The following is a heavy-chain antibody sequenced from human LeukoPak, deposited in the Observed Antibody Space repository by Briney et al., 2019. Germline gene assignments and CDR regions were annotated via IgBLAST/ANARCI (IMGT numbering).Heavy chain of an antibody. CDR3: ARDPNSAL. D-gene: IGHD4-23*01. Sequence: SETLSLTCTVSGGSITTSYWSWIRQPAGKRLEWIGRVHTTGSTSYNPSFMSRVTMSIDTSKTQFSLKLTSVTAADTAVYYCARDPNSALWGQGILVTVSS. CDR1: GGSITTSY. V-gene: IGHV4-4*07. J-gene: IGHJ4*02. CDR2: VHTTGST.